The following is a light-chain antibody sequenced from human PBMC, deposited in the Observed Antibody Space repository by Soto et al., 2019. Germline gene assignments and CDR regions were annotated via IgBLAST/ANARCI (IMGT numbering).Light chain of an antibody. CDR1: QSISMY. CDR2: VAY. CDR3: QQSYSAPRT. V-gene: IGKV1-39*01. J-gene: IGKJ2*01. Sequence: DLQLTQSPSTLSASAGDRVTITCRASQSISMYLNWYQQKPGKAPKLLIFVAYNWQDGVPARFTGSGSATDFTLTISSLEPEDFAAYYCQQSYSAPRTFGPGTRVEIK.